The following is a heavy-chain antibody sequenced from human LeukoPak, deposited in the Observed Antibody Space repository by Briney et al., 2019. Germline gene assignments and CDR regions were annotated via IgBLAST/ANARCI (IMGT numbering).Heavy chain of an antibody. CDR1: GGSISSGSYY. V-gene: IGHV4-61*02. Sequence: PSQTLSLTCTVSGGSISSGSYYWSWIRQPAGKGLEWIGRIYTSGSTNYNPSLKSRVTISVDTSKNQFSLKLSSVTAADTAVYYCARERGDYGFTPSYFDYWGQGTLVTVSS. D-gene: IGHD4-17*01. J-gene: IGHJ4*02. CDR2: IYTSGST. CDR3: ARERGDYGFTPSYFDY.